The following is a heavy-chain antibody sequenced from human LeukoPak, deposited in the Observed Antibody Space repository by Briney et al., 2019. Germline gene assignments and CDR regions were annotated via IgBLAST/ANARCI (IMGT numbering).Heavy chain of an antibody. J-gene: IGHJ4*02. CDR2: IYYSGST. Sequence: SETLSLTCTVSGGSISSYYWSWIRQPPGKGLEWIGYIYYSGSTNCNPSLKGRVTISVDTSKNQFSLKLSSVTAADTAVYYCARREYSSGWLDYWGQGTLVTVSS. D-gene: IGHD6-19*01. V-gene: IGHV4-59*01. CDR1: GGSISSYY. CDR3: ARREYSSGWLDY.